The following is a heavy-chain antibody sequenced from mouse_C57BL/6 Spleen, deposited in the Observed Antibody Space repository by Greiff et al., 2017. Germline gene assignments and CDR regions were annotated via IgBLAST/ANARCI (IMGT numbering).Heavy chain of an antibody. V-gene: IGHV10-1*01. CDR2: ISSKSNNSAT. J-gene: IGHJ4*01. CDR3: VRNDRTTGYAMDY. CDR1: GFSFNTYA. D-gene: IGHD2-12*01. Sequence: EVKLMESGGGLVQPKGSLKLSCAASGFSFNTYAMNWVRQAPGKGLEWVARISSKSNNSATYYADSVKDRFTISRDDSESMLYLQMNNLKTEDTARYNCVRNDRTTGYAMDYWVQGTSVTVSS.